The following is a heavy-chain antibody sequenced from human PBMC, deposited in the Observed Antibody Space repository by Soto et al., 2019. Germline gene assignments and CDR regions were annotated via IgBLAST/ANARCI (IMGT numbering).Heavy chain of an antibody. Sequence: SVKVSCKASGGTFSSYAISWVRQAPGQGLEWMGGIIPIFGTANYAQKFQGRVTITADESTSTAYMELSSLRSEDTAVYYCNYRGYSYGVGGFDYWGQGTLVTVSS. CDR1: GGTFSSYA. CDR3: NYRGYSYGVGGFDY. CDR2: IIPIFGTA. J-gene: IGHJ4*02. V-gene: IGHV1-69*13. D-gene: IGHD5-18*01.